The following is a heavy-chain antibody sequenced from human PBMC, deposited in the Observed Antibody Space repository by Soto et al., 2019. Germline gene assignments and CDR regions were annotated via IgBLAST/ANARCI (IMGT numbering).Heavy chain of an antibody. CDR2: ISNDGSNK. Sequence: QVHLVESGGGVVQPGRSLRLSCAASGFSFSTYGMHWVRQAPGKGLEWVAFISNDGSNKYYADSVKGRFTISRDNSKNTLYLQMNSVRAEDTAVYYCAKGFGNYCALDYWGQGTLVTVSS. CDR1: GFSFSTYG. J-gene: IGHJ4*02. CDR3: AKGFGNYCALDY. V-gene: IGHV3-30*18. D-gene: IGHD1-26*01.